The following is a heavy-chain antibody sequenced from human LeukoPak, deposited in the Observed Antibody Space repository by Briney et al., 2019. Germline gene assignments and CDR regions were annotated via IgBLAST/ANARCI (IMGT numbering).Heavy chain of an antibody. J-gene: IGHJ5*02. CDR2: INHSGST. V-gene: IGHV4-34*01. CDR3: ATASSNCSSTSCLLNWFDP. CDR1: GGSFSGYY. Sequence: SETLSLTCAVYGGSFSGYYWSWIRQPPGKGLEWIGEINHSGSTNYNPFLKSRVTISVETSKNQFSLKLSSVTAADTAVYYCATASSNCSSTSCLLNWFDPWGQGTLVTVSS. D-gene: IGHD2-2*01.